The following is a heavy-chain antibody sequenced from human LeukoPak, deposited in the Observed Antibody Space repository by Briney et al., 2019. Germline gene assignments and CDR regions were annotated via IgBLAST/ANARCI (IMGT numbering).Heavy chain of an antibody. CDR3: ARARVRIQRRIDY. V-gene: IGHV4-39*01. CDR1: GDSSSSHSYF. Sequence: SDTLSLTCTVSGDSSSSHSYFWGWIRQPPGKGLEWIGNIHHIGSTYYNPSLRSRVAISVDTSANQFSLKLSSVTAADTAVYYCARARVRIQRRIDYWGQGTLVTVSS. D-gene: IGHD5-18*01. CDR2: IHHIGST. J-gene: IGHJ4*02.